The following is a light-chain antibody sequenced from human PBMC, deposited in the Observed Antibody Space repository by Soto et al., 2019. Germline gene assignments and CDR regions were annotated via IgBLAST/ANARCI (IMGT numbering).Light chain of an antibody. Sequence: DIQMTQSPSTLSASVRDRVTITCRASQSISNWLAWFQQKPGKAPKLLIYKASILESGVPSRFSGSASGTEFTLTISSLQPDDFATYYCQQYNTYPMYTFGQGTKLEI. CDR1: QSISNW. J-gene: IGKJ2*01. CDR2: KAS. CDR3: QQYNTYPMYT. V-gene: IGKV1-5*03.